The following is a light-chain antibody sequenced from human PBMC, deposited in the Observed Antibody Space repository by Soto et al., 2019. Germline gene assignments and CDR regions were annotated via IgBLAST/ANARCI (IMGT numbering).Light chain of an antibody. CDR1: QSVSSSY. CDR3: QQYGSSPLT. J-gene: IGKJ4*01. Sequence: EIVLTQSPGTLSLSPGERATLSCRASQSVSSSYLAWYQQKPGQAPRLLIYGASSRATGIPDSFSGSGSGTDFTLTISRLEPEDFAVYYCQQYGSSPLTFDGGTKVEIK. V-gene: IGKV3-20*01. CDR2: GAS.